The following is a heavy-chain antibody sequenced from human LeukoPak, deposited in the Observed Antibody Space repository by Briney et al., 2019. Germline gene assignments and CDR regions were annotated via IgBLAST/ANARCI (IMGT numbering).Heavy chain of an antibody. CDR2: INHSGST. V-gene: IGHV4-34*01. CDR3: AKIGWFGEFDY. J-gene: IGHJ4*02. Sequence: SETLSLTCAVHGGSFSGYYWSWIRQPPGKGLEWIGEINHSGSTNYNPSLKSRVTISVDTSKNQFSLKLSSVTAADTAVYYCAKIGWFGEFDYWGQGTLVTVSS. CDR1: GGSFSGYY. D-gene: IGHD3-10*01.